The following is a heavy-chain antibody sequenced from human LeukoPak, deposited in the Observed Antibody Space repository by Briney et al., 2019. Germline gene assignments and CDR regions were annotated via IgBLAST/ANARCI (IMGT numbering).Heavy chain of an antibody. CDR3: ARAGNIVVVTAILDY. D-gene: IGHD2-21*02. Sequence: GRSLRLSCAASGFTFSSYAMHWVRQAPGKGLEWVAVISYDGSNKYYADSVKGRFTISRDNSKNTLYLQMNSLRAEDTAVYYCARAGNIVVVTAILDYWGQGTLVTVSS. CDR1: GFTFSSYA. V-gene: IGHV3-30*04. CDR2: ISYDGSNK. J-gene: IGHJ4*02.